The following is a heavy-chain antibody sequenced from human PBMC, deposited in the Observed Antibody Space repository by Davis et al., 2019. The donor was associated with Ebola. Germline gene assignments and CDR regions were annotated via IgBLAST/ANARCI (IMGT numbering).Heavy chain of an antibody. J-gene: IGHJ6*02. Sequence: MPSETLSLTCTVSGGSISSYYWSWIRQPPGKGLEWIGYIYYSGSTNYNPSLKSRVTISVDTSKNQFSLKLSSVTAADTAVYYCARDSGSYPPYYYYGMDVWGQGTTVTVSS. D-gene: IGHD1-26*01. CDR1: GGSISSYY. CDR3: ARDSGSYPPYYYYGMDV. CDR2: IYYSGST. V-gene: IGHV4-59*08.